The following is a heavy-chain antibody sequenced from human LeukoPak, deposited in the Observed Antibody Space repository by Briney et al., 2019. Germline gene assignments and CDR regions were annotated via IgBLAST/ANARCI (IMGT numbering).Heavy chain of an antibody. CDR3: AKSRAADTTLLFDY. V-gene: IGHV3-23*01. D-gene: IGHD6-13*01. CDR1: GFTFSSYA. Sequence: GGSLRLSCAASGFTFSSYAMSWVRQAPGKGLEWVSAISGSGGSTYYADSVKGRFTISRDNSKNTLYLQMSSLRAEDTAVYYRAKSRAADTTLLFDYWGQGTLVTVSS. J-gene: IGHJ4*02. CDR2: ISGSGGST.